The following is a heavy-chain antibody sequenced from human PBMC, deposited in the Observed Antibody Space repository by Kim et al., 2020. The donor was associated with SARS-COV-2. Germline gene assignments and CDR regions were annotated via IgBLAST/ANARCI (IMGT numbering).Heavy chain of an antibody. J-gene: IGHJ6*02. CDR2: IWYDGSNK. V-gene: IGHV3-33*01. D-gene: IGHD2-2*01. Sequence: GGSLRLSCAASGFTFSSYGMHWVRQAPGKGLEWVAVIWYDGSNKYYADSVKGRFTISRDNSKNTLYLQMNSLRAEDTAVYYCARDLRDNYCSSTSCYSNYYYYGMDVWGQGTTVTVSS. CDR1: GFTFSSYG. CDR3: ARDLRDNYCSSTSCYSNYYYYGMDV.